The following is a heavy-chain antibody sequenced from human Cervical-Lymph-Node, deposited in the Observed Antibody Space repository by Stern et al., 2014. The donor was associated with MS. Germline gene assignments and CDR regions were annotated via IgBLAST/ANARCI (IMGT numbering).Heavy chain of an antibody. Sequence: VHLVESGAEVKKPGSSVKVSCKASGGTFSSYAISWVRQAPGQGIEWMGGIIPIFGTANYAQKFQGRVTITADESTSTAYMELSSLRSEDTAVYYCAREWYDSSGYPSYYYYYYGMDVWGQGTTVTVSS. V-gene: IGHV1-69*01. CDR3: AREWYDSSGYPSYYYYYYGMDV. CDR2: IIPIFGTA. J-gene: IGHJ6*02. CDR1: GGTFSSYA. D-gene: IGHD3-22*01.